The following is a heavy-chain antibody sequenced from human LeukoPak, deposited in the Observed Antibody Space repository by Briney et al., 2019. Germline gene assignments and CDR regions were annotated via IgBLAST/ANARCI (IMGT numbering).Heavy chain of an antibody. CDR1: GGSFSGYY. V-gene: IGHV4-34*01. J-gene: IGHJ5*02. CDR2: INHSGSP. D-gene: IGHD2-15*01. Sequence: SETLSLTCAVYGGSFSGYYWSWIRQPPGRGLEWIGEINHSGSPNFNPSLKSRVTISVDTSKNQFSLKLSSATAADTAIYYCAGEPGYCTGGSCYGGWFDPWGQGTLVTVSS. CDR3: AGEPGYCTGGSCYGGWFDP.